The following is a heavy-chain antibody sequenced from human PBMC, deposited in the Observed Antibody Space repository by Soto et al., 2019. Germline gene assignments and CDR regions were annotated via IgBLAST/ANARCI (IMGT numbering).Heavy chain of an antibody. CDR3: ASPPSALYSSSYGDYFDY. CDR2: IIPIFGTA. D-gene: IGHD6-13*01. Sequence: SVKVSCKASGGTFSSYAISWVRQAPGQGLEWMGGIIPIFGTANYAQKFQGRVTITADKSTSTAYMELSSLRSEDTAVYYCASPPSALYSSSYGDYFDYWGQGTLVTVSS. J-gene: IGHJ4*02. V-gene: IGHV1-69*06. CDR1: GGTFSSYA.